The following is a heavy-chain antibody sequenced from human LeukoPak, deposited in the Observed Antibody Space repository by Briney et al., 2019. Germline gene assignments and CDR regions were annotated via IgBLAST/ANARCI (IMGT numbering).Heavy chain of an antibody. CDR2: INPNSGGT. CDR3: VRGRSSSSYDAFDI. V-gene: IGHV1-2*02. D-gene: IGHD6-6*01. CDR1: RYTFTGYE. J-gene: IGHJ3*02. Sequence: ASVKVSCKASRYTFTGYEIHGLRQAPGQELEWMGLINPNSGGTNYAQKFQGRVTMTRDTSISTAYMELSSLRSDDTAMYYCVRGRSSSSYDAFDIWGQGTLVIVSS.